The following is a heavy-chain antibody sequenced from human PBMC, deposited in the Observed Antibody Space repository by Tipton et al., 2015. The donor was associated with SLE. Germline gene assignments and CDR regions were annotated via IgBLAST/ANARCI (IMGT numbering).Heavy chain of an antibody. CDR3: ERDHPVAGPFDY. D-gene: IGHD6-19*01. Sequence: TLSLTCTVSGGSISNYYWSWIRPPAGKGLEWNGRIYTSGSTNYNPSLKSRVTMSVDTSKNQFSLKLSSVTAADTAVYYCERDHPVAGPFDYWGQGTLVTVSS. CDR2: IYTSGST. J-gene: IGHJ4*02. CDR1: GGSISNYY. V-gene: IGHV4-4*07.